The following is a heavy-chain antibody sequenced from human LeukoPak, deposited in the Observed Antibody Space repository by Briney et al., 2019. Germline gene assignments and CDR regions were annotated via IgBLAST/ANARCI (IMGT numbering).Heavy chain of an antibody. CDR1: GLTFSSYW. V-gene: IGHV3-7*01. Sequence: PGGSLRLSCAASGLTFSSYWMRWLRQAPGKGLEWVANINEDGSVKFYVDSVKGRFTISRDHAKNSVSLQMNSLRDEDTAVYYCTKDRQGDYIYKIDVWGKGTTVTVSS. CDR3: TKDRQGDYIYKIDV. D-gene: IGHD1-26*01. J-gene: IGHJ6*03. CDR2: INEDGSVK.